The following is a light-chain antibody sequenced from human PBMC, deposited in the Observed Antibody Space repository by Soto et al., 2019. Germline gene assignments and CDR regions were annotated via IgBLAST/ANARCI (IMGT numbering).Light chain of an antibody. Sequence: EIVMTQSPATLSVSPGERATLSCRASQSVSSNLAWYQQKPGQAPRLLIYGASIRDTGIPARFSGSGSGTEFTLTISRLQSEDFAVYYCQQYNNWPPWTFGQGNKVEIK. CDR3: QQYNNWPPWT. J-gene: IGKJ1*01. V-gene: IGKV3D-15*01. CDR1: QSVSSN. CDR2: GAS.